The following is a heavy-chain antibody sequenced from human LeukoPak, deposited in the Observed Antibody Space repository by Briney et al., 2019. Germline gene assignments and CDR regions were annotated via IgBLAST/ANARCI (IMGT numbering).Heavy chain of an antibody. CDR3: AREHSGWQTFDY. J-gene: IGHJ4*02. Sequence: GGFLRLSCAASGFTVSNYHINWVRQAPGWGLEWVAAIIHTGVETYYADSVKGRFTLSRDNSENMVHLQMNSLRVDDTAVYYCAREHSGWQTFDYWGQGTLVTVSS. V-gene: IGHV3-23*01. D-gene: IGHD6-19*01. CDR1: GFTVSNYH. CDR2: IIHTGVET.